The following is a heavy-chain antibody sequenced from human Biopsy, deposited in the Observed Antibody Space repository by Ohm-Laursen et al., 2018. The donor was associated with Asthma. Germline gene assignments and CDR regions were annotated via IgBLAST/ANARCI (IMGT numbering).Heavy chain of an antibody. CDR3: ARDLRSDNWNPWGMDV. J-gene: IGHJ6*02. CDR1: RFKFSIND. V-gene: IGHV3-30*03. Sequence: SRFKFSINDMHWVREEIAEGVEWLADISYDGGNKFYGDSVKGRFTFSRDNSQNTLSLEMNSLRVEDTAVYYCARDLRSDNWNPWGMDVWGLGTTVTVAS. CDR2: ISYDGGNK. D-gene: IGHD1-20*01.